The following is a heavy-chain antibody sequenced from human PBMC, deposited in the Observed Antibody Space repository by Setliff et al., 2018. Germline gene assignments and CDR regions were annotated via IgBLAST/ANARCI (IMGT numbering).Heavy chain of an antibody. D-gene: IGHD6-6*01. J-gene: IGHJ5*02. CDR2: LYYTGAT. CDR3: ARGYAARVGFGNWFDP. Sequence: TSETLSLTCTVSGGSISTTNYFWGWIRQPPGGGLEWIGILYYTGATYYNPSLKSRVTISVDTPNNQFSLKLSSVTAADTAVFYCARGYAARVGFGNWFDPWGQGTPVTVS. CDR1: GGSISTTNYF. V-gene: IGHV4-39*07.